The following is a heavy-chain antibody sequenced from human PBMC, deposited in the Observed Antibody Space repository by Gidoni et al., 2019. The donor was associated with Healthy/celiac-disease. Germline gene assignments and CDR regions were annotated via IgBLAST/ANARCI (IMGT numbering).Heavy chain of an antibody. V-gene: IGHV4-61*01. CDR1: GGSGSSGSYY. CDR3: AREDNWFDP. J-gene: IGHJ5*02. Sequence: QVQLQESGPGLVKPSETLSLTCTVSGGSGSSGSYYWSWIRQPPGKGLEWIGYIYYSGSTNYNPSLKSRVTISVDTSKNQFSLKLSSVTAADTAVYYCAREDNWFDPWGQGTLVTVSS. CDR2: IYYSGST.